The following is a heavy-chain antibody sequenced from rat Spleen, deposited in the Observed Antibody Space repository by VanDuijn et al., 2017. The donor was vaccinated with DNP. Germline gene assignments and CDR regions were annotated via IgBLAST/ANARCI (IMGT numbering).Heavy chain of an antibody. CDR3: AREDYGFTYFDY. CDR2: ISTGGST. D-gene: IGHD4-1*01. J-gene: IGHJ2*01. CDR1: GFSLTDYN. V-gene: IGHV2-30*01. Sequence: QVQLKESGPGMVQPSQTLSLTCTVSGFSLTDYNVHWVRQPPGKVLEWIAAISTGGSTDYNSDLKYRLTISRDTSKSQVFLKVNRLQTEVIAAYYCAREDYGFTYFDYLGQGVMVTVSS.